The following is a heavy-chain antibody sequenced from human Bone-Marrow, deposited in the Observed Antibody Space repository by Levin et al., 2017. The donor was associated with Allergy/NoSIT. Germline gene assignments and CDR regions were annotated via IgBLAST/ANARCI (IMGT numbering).Heavy chain of an antibody. CDR1: GFTFSSYA. J-gene: IGHJ4*02. Sequence: GESLKISCAASGFTFSSYAMSWVRQAPGKGLEWVSAISGSGGSTYYADSVKGRFTISRDNSKNTLYLQMNSLRAEDTAVCYCAKVVNERHFDWLLGFDYWGQGTLVTVSS. CDR2: ISGSGGST. V-gene: IGHV3-23*01. D-gene: IGHD3-9*01. CDR3: AKVVNERHFDWLLGFDY.